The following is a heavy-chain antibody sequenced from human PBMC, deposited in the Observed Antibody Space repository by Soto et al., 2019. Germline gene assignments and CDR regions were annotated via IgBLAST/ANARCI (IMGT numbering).Heavy chain of an antibody. CDR2: ISGSGGRK. V-gene: IGHV3-23*01. J-gene: IGHJ4*02. CDR1: GVTFSSYA. Sequence: PGGSLRLSCAASGVTFSSYAMSWVRQAPGKGLEWVSAISGSGGRKYYADSVKGRFTIWRDNSKNTLYLQMNSLRAEDTAGDYGAKDLFRRYDRRGSYFDYWGQGTLVTVSS. D-gene: IGHD3-22*01. CDR3: AKDLFRRYDRRGSYFDY.